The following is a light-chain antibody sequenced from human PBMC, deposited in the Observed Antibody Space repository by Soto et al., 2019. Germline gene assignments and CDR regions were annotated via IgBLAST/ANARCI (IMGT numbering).Light chain of an antibody. CDR1: NIGSDT. J-gene: IGLJ1*01. CDR3: LVWDSIGDNYV. CDR2: DDS. V-gene: IGLV3-21*02. Sequence: SYELVQPPSVSVAPGETARITCGRNNIGSDTVHWYQQKPGQAPVVVVYDDSERPSGTPERISGSNSGDTATLTIRRVEAGDEADYYCLVWDSIGDNYVFGSGTKV.